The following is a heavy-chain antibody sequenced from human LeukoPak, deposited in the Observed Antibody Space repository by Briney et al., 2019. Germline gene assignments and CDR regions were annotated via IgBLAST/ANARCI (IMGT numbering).Heavy chain of an antibody. CDR2: ISAYNGNT. J-gene: IGHJ6*02. Sequence: ASVRVSCKASGYTFTSYGISWVRQAPGQGLEWMGWISAYNGNTNYAQKLQGRVTTTTDTSTSTAYMELRSLRSDDTAVYYCARDIEYQLLFDYYYYGMDVWGQGTTVTVSS. CDR3: ARDIEYQLLFDYYYYGMDV. D-gene: IGHD2-2*01. V-gene: IGHV1-18*01. CDR1: GYTFTSYG.